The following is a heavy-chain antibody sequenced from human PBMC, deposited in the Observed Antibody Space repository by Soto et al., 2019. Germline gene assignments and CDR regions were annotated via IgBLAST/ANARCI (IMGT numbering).Heavy chain of an antibody. CDR3: ARRWTTGEIDY. V-gene: IGHV1-18*01. CDR1: GYIFTSFG. D-gene: IGHD4-17*01. J-gene: IGHJ4*02. CDR2: ISAYTGNT. Sequence: QVQLVQSGGEVKKPGASVKVSCKASGYIFTSFGISWVRQAPGQGLEWMGWISAYTGNTKYAQNFQGRVTMTTDTXXNTAXXXXXSLXXXDTAVYCCARRWTTGEIDYWGQGTLVTVSS.